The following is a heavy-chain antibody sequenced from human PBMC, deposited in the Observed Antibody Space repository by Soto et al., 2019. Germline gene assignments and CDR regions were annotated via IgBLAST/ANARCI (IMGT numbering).Heavy chain of an antibody. D-gene: IGHD5-12*01. CDR3: AGGDRWLPPTLGRWFDP. Sequence: QVQLVQSGAEVKKPGSSVKVSCKASGGTFSSYAISWVRQAPGQGLEWMGGIIPIFGTANYAQKFQGRVTSXXXXNEXXXGEGGVRIAAXAATRXXYMEVSGLRSEGRAVYYCAGGDRWLPPTLGRWFDPWGQGTLVTVSS. V-gene: IGHV1-69*12. CDR2: IIPIFGTA. J-gene: IGHJ5*02. CDR1: GGTFSSYA.